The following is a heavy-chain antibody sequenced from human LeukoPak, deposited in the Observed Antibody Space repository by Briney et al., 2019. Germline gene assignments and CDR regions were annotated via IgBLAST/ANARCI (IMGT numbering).Heavy chain of an antibody. Sequence: GGSLRLSCAASGFTFSSYGMHWVRQAPGKGLEWVGRIKSKTDGGTTDYAAPVKGRFTISRDDSKNTLYLQMNSLKTEDTAVYYCTTRSTVAFDYWGQGTLVTVSS. D-gene: IGHD4-23*01. J-gene: IGHJ4*02. V-gene: IGHV3-15*07. CDR3: TTRSTVAFDY. CDR2: IKSKTDGGTT. CDR1: GFTFSSYG.